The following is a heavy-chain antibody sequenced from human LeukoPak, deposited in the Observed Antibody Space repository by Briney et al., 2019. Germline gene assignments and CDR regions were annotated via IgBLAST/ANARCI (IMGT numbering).Heavy chain of an antibody. Sequence: SETLSLTCTVSGGSISSGDYYWSWIRQPPGKGLEWIGYIYYSGSTYYNPSLKSRVTISVDTSKNQFSLKLSSVTAADTAVYYCARDRIVATSGVDYWGQGTLVTVSS. CDR2: IYYSGST. CDR3: ARDRIVATSGVDY. D-gene: IGHD5-12*01. J-gene: IGHJ4*02. V-gene: IGHV4-30-4*08. CDR1: GGSISSGDYY.